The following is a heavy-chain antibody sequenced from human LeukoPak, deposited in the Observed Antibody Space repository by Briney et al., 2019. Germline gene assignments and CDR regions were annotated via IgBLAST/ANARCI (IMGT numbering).Heavy chain of an antibody. CDR3: AREGDFWRRNYYFDY. D-gene: IGHD3-3*01. Sequence: SETLSLTCTVSGGSISSYYWSWIRQPPGKGLEWIGYIYYSGSTNYNPSLKSRVTISVDTSKNQFSLKLSSVTAADTAVYYCAREGDFWRRNYYFDYWGQGALVTVSS. CDR2: IYYSGST. V-gene: IGHV4-59*01. J-gene: IGHJ4*02. CDR1: GGSISSYY.